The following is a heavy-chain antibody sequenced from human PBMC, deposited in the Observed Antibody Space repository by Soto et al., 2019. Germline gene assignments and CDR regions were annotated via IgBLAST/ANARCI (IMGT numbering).Heavy chain of an antibody. CDR1: GYKCSSCG. D-gene: IGHD3-3*01. V-gene: IGHV1-18*01. CDR3: AREITIFGDNWFDP. J-gene: IGHJ5*02. Sequence: SVKASCRGAGYKCSSCGMRWVRKENGQGLEWMGWISAYNGNTNYAQKLQGRVTMTTDTSTSTAYMELSSVTAADTAVYYCAREITIFGDNWFDPWGQGTLVTVSS. CDR2: ISAYNGNT.